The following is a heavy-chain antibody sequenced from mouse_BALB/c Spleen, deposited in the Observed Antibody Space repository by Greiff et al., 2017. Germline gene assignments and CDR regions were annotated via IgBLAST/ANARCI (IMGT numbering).Heavy chain of an antibody. CDR2: INPSTGYT. Sequence: QVQLKESGAELAKPGASVKMSCKASGYTFTSYWMHWVKQRPGQGLEWIGYINPSTGYTEYNQKFKDKATLTADKSSSTAYMQLSSLTSEDSAVYFCARWTIVPTYYYFDYWGQGTTVTVSA. J-gene: IGHJ2*01. CDR3: ARWTIVPTYYYFDY. CDR1: GYTFTSYW. D-gene: IGHD2-12*01. V-gene: IGHV1-7*01.